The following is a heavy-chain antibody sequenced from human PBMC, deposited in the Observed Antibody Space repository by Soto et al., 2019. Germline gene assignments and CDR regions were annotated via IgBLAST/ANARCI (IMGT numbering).Heavy chain of an antibody. CDR1: GGSFSGYY. V-gene: IGHV4-34*01. D-gene: IGHD1-26*01. CDR2: INHSGST. CDR3: ERCVGANLFDY. Sequence: SETLSLTCAVYGGSFSGYYWSWIRQPPGKGLEWIGEINHSGSTNYNPSLKSRVTISVDTSKNQFSLKLSSVTAADTAVYYCERCVGANLFDYWGQGTLVTVSS. J-gene: IGHJ4*02.